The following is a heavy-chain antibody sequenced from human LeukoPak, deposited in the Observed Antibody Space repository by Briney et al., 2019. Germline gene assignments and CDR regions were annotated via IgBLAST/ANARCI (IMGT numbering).Heavy chain of an antibody. CDR3: ARSLYSSSWYEGVAFDY. D-gene: IGHD6-13*01. V-gene: IGHV4-59*01. CDR2: IYYSGST. Sequence: PSETLSLTCTVSGGSISSYYWSWIRQPPGKGLEWIGYIYYSGSTNYNPSLKSRVTISVDTSKNQFSLKLSSVTAADTAVYYCARSLYSSSWYEGVAFDYRGQGTLVTVSS. J-gene: IGHJ4*02. CDR1: GGSISSYY.